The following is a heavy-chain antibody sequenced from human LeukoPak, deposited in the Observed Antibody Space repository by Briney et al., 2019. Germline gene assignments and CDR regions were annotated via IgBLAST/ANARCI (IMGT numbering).Heavy chain of an antibody. CDR1: GFTFSSYA. J-gene: IGHJ4*02. CDR2: ITNSGGST. D-gene: IGHD3-16*01. CDR3: ARDDYGGIDY. V-gene: IGHV3-23*01. Sequence: GGSLRLSCAASGFTFSSYAMTWVRQAPGKGLEWVSGITNSGGSTYYADSVKGRFTISRDNAKNSLYLQMNSLRAEDTAVYYCARDDYGGIDYWGQGTLVTVSS.